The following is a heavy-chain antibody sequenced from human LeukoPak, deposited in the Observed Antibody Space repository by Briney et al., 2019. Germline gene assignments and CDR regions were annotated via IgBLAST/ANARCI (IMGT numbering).Heavy chain of an antibody. CDR2: IYYSGST. Sequence: SETLPLTCTVSGGSISSYYWSWIRQPPGKGLEWIGYIYYSGSTNYNPSLKSRVTISVDTSKNQFSLKLSSVTAADTAVYYCARHYSGYYFDYWGQGTLVTVSS. D-gene: IGHD1-26*01. V-gene: IGHV4-59*08. J-gene: IGHJ4*02. CDR3: ARHYSGYYFDY. CDR1: GGSISSYY.